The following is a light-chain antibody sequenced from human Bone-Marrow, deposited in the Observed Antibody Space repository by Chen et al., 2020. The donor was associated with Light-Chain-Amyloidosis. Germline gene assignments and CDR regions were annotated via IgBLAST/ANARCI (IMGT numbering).Light chain of an antibody. V-gene: IGLV10-54*01. CDR1: SNNVGDQG. Sequence: QAGLTQPPSVSKGLRPPATLTCTGNSNNVGDQGAAWLQQHQGHPPKLLSYRNDNRPSGISERLSASRSGSTASLTITGLQPEDEADYYCSAWDSSLSAWVFGGGTKLTVL. CDR2: RND. CDR3: SAWDSSLSAWV. J-gene: IGLJ3*02.